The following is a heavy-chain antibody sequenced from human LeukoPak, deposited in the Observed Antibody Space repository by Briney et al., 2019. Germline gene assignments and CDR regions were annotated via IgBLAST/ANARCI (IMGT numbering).Heavy chain of an antibody. J-gene: IGHJ3*02. CDR2: FDTEVGET. V-gene: IGHV1-24*01. D-gene: IGHD3-22*01. CDR3: ATEGYYESSREALDI. CDR1: GYTLTELS. Sequence: ASVTVSCKVSGYTLTELSMHWVRQAPGEGLEWMGGFDTEVGETMYGKMFEGRLTIAADTSTDTAYMGVGSLRSEEPCVYYCATEGYYESSREALDIWGHGTMGTVSS.